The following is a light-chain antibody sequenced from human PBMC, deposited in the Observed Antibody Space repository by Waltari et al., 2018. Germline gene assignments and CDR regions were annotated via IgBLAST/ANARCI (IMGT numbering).Light chain of an antibody. V-gene: IGLV1-44*01. CDR3: ATWDDSLNAWV. Sequence: QSVLTQPPSASGTPGQRVTISCSGSYSNIGRNAVNWYQQLPETAPKLLIYTDNQRPSGVPGRFAGAKSGTSASLAISGLQSEDGADYHCATWDDSLNAWVFGGGTKVTVL. J-gene: IGLJ3*02. CDR1: YSNIGRNA. CDR2: TDN.